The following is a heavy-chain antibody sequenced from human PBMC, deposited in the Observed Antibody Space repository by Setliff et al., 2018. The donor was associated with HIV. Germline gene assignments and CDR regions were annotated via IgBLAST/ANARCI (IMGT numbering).Heavy chain of an antibody. J-gene: IGHJ5*02. CDR3: ASRVYYYDSSGYLREEGFDP. V-gene: IGHV4-38-2*01. CDR1: GYSISSGFY. CDR2: IYHSGST. D-gene: IGHD3-22*01. Sequence: LSLTCAVSGYSISSGFYWGWIRQPPGKGLEWIGSIYHSGSTYYNPSLRSRVTISVDTSKNQFSLKLSSVTAADTAVYYCASRVYYYDSSGYLREEGFDPWGQGTQVTVSS.